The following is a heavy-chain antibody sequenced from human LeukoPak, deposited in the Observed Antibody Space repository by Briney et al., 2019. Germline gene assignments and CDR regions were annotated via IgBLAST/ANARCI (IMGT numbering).Heavy chain of an antibody. CDR3: AREGGTIYFDY. CDR1: GGSISSGSYY. J-gene: IGHJ4*02. Sequence: SETLSLTCTVSGGSISSGSYYWSWIRQPAGKGLEWIGRLCTSGSINYNPSLNSRLTISLDTSKNQLSLRLTSVTAADTAVYYCAREGGTIYFDYWGQGALVTVSS. CDR2: LCTSGSI. D-gene: IGHD3-3*01. V-gene: IGHV4-61*02.